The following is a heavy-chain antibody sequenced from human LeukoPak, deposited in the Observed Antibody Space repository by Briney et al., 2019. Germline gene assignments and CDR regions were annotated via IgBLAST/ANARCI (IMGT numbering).Heavy chain of an antibody. V-gene: IGHV3-23*01. J-gene: IGHJ4*02. CDR2: ISGSGGST. D-gene: IGHD6-19*01. Sequence: GGSLRLSCAASGFTFSSYAMSWVRQAPGKGLEWVSAISGSGGSTYYADSVKGRFTISRDNSKNTLYLQMNSLRAEDTAVYYCAKGTRAAVAGTVMTSWGQGTLVTVSS. CDR3: AKGTRAAVAGTVMTS. CDR1: GFTFSSYA.